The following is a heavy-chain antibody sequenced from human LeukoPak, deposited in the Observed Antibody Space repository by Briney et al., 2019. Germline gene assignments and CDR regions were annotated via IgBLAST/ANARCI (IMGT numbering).Heavy chain of an antibody. CDR1: GFTFNSYG. CDR3: AREHTTVTSLLDY. D-gene: IGHD4-17*01. V-gene: IGHV3-33*01. Sequence: PGGSLRLSCAASGFTFNSYGIHWVCQAPGKGLEWVAVIWYDGNNKYYADSVKGRFTISRDSSKNTMYLQMNSLRAEDTAVYYCAREHTTVTSLLDYWGQGTLVTVSS. J-gene: IGHJ4*02. CDR2: IWYDGNNK.